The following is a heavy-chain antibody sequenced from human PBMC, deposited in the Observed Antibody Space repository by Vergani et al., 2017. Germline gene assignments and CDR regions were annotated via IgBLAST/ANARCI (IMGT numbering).Heavy chain of an antibody. V-gene: IGHV4-4*07. CDR3: ARDWLPAGAFDI. Sequence: VQLQESGPGLLKPSETLSLTCSVSGASISSYFWSWIRQPAGKGLEWLGRVHTDGTAYYNPSLKSRVTISVDTSKNQFSLKLSSVTAADTAVYYCARDWLPAGAFDIWGQGTMVTVSS. CDR1: GASISSYF. D-gene: IGHD2-2*01. J-gene: IGHJ3*02. CDR2: VHTDGTA.